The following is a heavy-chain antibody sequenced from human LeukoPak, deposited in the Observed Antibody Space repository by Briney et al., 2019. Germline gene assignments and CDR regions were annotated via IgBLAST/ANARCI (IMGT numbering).Heavy chain of an antibody. CDR1: GGSISSGGYS. Sequence: PSQTLSLTCAVSGGSISSGGYSWSWIRQPPGKGLEWIGYIYHSGSTYYNPSLKSRVTISVDRSKNQFSLKLSSVTAADTAVYYCARGHGVTTNYWGQGTLVTVSS. CDR2: IYHSGST. D-gene: IGHD4-17*01. J-gene: IGHJ4*02. CDR3: ARGHGVTTNY. V-gene: IGHV4-30-2*01.